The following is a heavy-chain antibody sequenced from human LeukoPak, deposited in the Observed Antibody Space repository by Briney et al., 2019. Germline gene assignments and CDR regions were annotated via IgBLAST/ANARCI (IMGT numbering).Heavy chain of an antibody. Sequence: GGSLRLSCAASGFTFSSYSMNWVRQAPGKGLEWVSSISSSSYIYYADSVKGRFTISRDNAKNSLYLQMNSLRAEDTAVYYRARDSSGWLRELDYWGQGTLVTVSS. J-gene: IGHJ4*02. CDR1: GFTFSSYS. D-gene: IGHD6-19*01. CDR2: ISSSSYI. V-gene: IGHV3-21*01. CDR3: ARDSSGWLRELDY.